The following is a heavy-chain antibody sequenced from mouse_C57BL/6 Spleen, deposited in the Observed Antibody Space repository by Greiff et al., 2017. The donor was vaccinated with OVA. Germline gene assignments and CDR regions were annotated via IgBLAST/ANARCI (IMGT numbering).Heavy chain of an antibody. CDR3: ARSGNGNYLYYAMDY. D-gene: IGHD2-1*01. Sequence: QVQLQQSDAELVKPGASVKISCKVSGYTFTDHTIHWMKQRPEQGLEWIGYIYPRDGSTKYNEKFKGKATLTADKSSSTAYMQLNSLTSEYSAVYFCARSGNGNYLYYAMDYWGQGTSVTVSS. J-gene: IGHJ4*01. CDR1: GYTFTDHT. V-gene: IGHV1-78*01. CDR2: IYPRDGST.